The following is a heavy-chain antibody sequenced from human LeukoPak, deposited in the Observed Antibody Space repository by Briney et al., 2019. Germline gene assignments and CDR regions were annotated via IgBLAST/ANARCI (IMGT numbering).Heavy chain of an antibody. Sequence: PGGSLRLSCAASGFTFGNYAMHWVRQSPGKGLEWVSGISWYSATIVYADSVKGRFTISRDNAKNFLYLQMNSLRAEDTALYFCVKDGRELRTDEPWLDAWGQGTLVTVSS. J-gene: IGHJ5*02. V-gene: IGHV3-9*01. CDR2: ISWYSATI. D-gene: IGHD1-26*01. CDR1: GFTFGNYA. CDR3: VKDGRELRTDEPWLDA.